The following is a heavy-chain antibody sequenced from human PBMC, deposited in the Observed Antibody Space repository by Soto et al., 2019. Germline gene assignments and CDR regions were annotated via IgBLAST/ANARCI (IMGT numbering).Heavy chain of an antibody. V-gene: IGHV3-23*01. D-gene: IGHD6-19*01. CDR1: GFTFSSYA. Sequence: EVQLLESGGGLVQPGGSLRLSCAASGFTFSSYAMSWVRQAPGKGLEWVSAISGSGGTTYYADSVKGRFTFSRDNSKNTLYLQMNRLRAEDTAVYYCAKTANGWFSAFDIWGHGTMVTVSS. CDR3: AKTANGWFSAFDI. CDR2: ISGSGGTT. J-gene: IGHJ3*02.